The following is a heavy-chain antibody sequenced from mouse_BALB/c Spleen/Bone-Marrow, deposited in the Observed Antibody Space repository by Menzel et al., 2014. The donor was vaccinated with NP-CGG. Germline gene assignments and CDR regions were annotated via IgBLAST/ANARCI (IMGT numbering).Heavy chain of an antibody. CDR3: ARRAYGYDGSWFAY. J-gene: IGHJ3*01. CDR1: GYSITSDYA. Sequence: VQLVESGPGLVKPSQSLSLTCTVTGYSITSDYAWNWIRQFPGNKLEWMGYISYSGSTSYNPSLKSRISITRDTSKNQFFLQLNSVTTEDTATYYCARRAYGYDGSWFAYWGQGTLVTVSA. CDR2: ISYSGST. D-gene: IGHD2-2*01. V-gene: IGHV3-2*02.